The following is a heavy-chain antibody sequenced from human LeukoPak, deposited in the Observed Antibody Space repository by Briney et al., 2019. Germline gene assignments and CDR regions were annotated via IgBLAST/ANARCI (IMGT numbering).Heavy chain of an antibody. V-gene: IGHV3-23*01. CDR3: AKGDYGGTPNWFDP. CDR1: GFTFSSYA. CDR2: ISGSGGST. D-gene: IGHD4-23*01. Sequence: GASLRLSCAASGFTFSSYAMSWVRQAPGKGLEWVSAISGSGGSTYYADSVKGRFTIPRDNSKNTLYLQMNSLRAEDTAVYYCAKGDYGGTPNWFDPWGQGTLVTVSS. J-gene: IGHJ5*02.